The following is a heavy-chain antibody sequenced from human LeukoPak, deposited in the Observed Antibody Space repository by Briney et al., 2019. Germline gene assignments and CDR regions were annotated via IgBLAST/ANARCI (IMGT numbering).Heavy chain of an antibody. V-gene: IGHV4-4*02. Sequence: SGTLSLTCAVSGDSISSSKWWSWVRQPPGKGLEWIGEVCHNADTNYSPSLKSRVTMSVDKSENQFSLKLTSVTAADTAVYYCATYYGSGYRFDYWGQGALVTVSS. CDR1: GDSISSSKW. CDR2: VCHNADT. D-gene: IGHD3-10*01. CDR3: ATYYGSGYRFDY. J-gene: IGHJ4*02.